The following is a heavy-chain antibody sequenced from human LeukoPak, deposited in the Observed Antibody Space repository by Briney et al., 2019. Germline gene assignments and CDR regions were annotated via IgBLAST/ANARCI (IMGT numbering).Heavy chain of an antibody. Sequence: GGSLRLSCAASGFTFSSYSMNWVRQAPGKGLEWVSYISSSSSYIYYADSVKGRFTISRDNAKNSLYLQMNSLRAEDTAVYYCARVDSGYAGDYWGQGTLVTVSS. CDR2: ISSSSSYI. J-gene: IGHJ4*02. CDR1: GFTFSSYS. D-gene: IGHD5-12*01. V-gene: IGHV3-21*05. CDR3: ARVDSGYAGDY.